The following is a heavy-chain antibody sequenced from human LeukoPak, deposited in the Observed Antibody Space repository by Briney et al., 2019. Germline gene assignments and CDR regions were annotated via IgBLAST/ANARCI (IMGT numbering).Heavy chain of an antibody. Sequence: GGPLRLSCAASGFTFSSYWMSWVRQAPGKGLEWVANIKQDGSEKYYVDSVKGRFTISRDNAKNSLYLQMNSLRAEDTAVYYCARVPVVAWREDYYYYGMDVWGQGTTVTVSS. V-gene: IGHV3-7*01. D-gene: IGHD2-15*01. CDR2: IKQDGSEK. J-gene: IGHJ6*02. CDR1: GFTFSSYW. CDR3: ARVPVVAWREDYYYYGMDV.